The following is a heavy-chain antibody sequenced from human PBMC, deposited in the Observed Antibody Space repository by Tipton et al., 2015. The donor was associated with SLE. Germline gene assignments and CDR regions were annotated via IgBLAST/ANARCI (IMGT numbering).Heavy chain of an antibody. Sequence: TLSLTCTVSGGSISSGDFYWTWIRQHTGKGLEWTGYIYDSGITYYNPSLKSRVTISADTSNNQFSLRLSSATAADTAVYYCAREDCSSATCYYDYWGQGTLVTVSS. D-gene: IGHD2-2*01. CDR2: IYDSGIT. V-gene: IGHV4-31*03. CDR3: AREDCSSATCYYDY. CDR1: GGSISSGDFY. J-gene: IGHJ4*02.